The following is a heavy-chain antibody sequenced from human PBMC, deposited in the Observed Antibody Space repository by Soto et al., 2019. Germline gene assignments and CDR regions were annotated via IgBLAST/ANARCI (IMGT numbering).Heavy chain of an antibody. V-gene: IGHV4-39*01. CDR2: IYYSGST. J-gene: IGHJ5*02. Sequence: QLQLQESGPGLVKPSETLSLTCTVSGGSISSSSYYWGWIRQPPGKGLEWIGSIYYSGSTYYNPSLKSRVTISVDTSKNQFSLKLSSVTAADTAVYYCARRCSEGSGWYVSWFDPWGQGTLVTVSS. D-gene: IGHD6-19*01. CDR3: ARRCSEGSGWYVSWFDP. CDR1: GGSISSSSYY.